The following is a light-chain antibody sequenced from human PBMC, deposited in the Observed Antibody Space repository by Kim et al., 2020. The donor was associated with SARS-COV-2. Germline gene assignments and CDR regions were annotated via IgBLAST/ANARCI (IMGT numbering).Light chain of an antibody. CDR2: DAS. CDR3: QQRSTWPR. J-gene: IGKJ4*01. V-gene: IGKV3-11*01. Sequence: SVSPGERATLACRAGQSVGIYVAWYKQKPGQAPRLLIYDASNRATGIPARFSGSGSGTDFTLTISSLEPEDFAVYYCQQRSTWPRFGGGTKVDIK. CDR1: QSVGIY.